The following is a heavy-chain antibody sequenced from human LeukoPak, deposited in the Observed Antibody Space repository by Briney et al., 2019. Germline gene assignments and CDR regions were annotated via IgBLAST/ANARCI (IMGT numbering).Heavy chain of an antibody. D-gene: IGHD3-3*01. V-gene: IGHV1-69*10. CDR3: ARGIVLRFLEWLPPDAFDI. J-gene: IGHJ3*02. Sequence: SVKVSCKASGGTFSSYAISWVRQAPGQGLEWMGGIIPTLGIANYAQKFQGRVTITADKSTSTAYMELSSLRSEDTAVYYCARGIVLRFLEWLPPDAFDIWGQGTMVTVSS. CDR1: GGTFSSYA. CDR2: IIPTLGIA.